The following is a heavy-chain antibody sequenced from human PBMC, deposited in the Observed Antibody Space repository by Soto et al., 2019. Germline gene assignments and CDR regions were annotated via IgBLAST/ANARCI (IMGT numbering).Heavy chain of an antibody. CDR2: ISYDGSNK. CDR3: ARWTVPAARNWFDR. D-gene: IGHD2-2*01. V-gene: IGHV3-30-3*01. Sequence: PGGSLRLSCAASGFTFSSYAMHWVRQAPGKGLEWVAVISYDGSNKYYADSVKGRFTISRDNSKNTLYLQMNSLRAEDTAVYYCARWTVPAARNWFDRWGQGTLVTVSS. CDR1: GFTFSSYA. J-gene: IGHJ5*02.